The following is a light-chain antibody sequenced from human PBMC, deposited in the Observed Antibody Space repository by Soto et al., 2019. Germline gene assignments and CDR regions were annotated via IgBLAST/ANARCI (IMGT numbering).Light chain of an antibody. CDR2: GAS. CDR3: QQCNNWHQT. CDR1: QSVSSN. V-gene: IGKV3-15*01. J-gene: IGKJ1*01. Sequence: EIVMTQSPATRSVSPVERATLSCRASQSVSSNLAWYQQKPGQAPRLLIYGASTKATGIPARFSGSGCGTYFTVIINSLKSVEFAVYYCQQCNNWHQTFGQGTKVEIK.